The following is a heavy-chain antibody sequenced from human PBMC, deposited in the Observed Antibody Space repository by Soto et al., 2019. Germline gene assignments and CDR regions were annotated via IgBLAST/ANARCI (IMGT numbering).Heavy chain of an antibody. CDR2: IYFSGGT. CDR3: ARTNAFHI. CDR1: GGSISSDY. J-gene: IGHJ3*02. V-gene: IGHV4-59*01. Sequence: QLQESGPGLVKASETLFLTCTVSGGSISSDYWSWIRQPPGEGLEWIGYIYFSGGTNYNPSLKSRVTISVDRSKNQLSLRLTSVTAADTAVYYCARTNAFHIWGQGTMVTVS.